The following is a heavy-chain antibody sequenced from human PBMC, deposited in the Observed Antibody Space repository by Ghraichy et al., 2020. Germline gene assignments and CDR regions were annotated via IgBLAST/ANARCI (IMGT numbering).Heavy chain of an antibody. CDR3: ARSPAPILKHFGGRAFDI. V-gene: IGHV4-30-2*01. CDR2: IYHSGST. J-gene: IGHJ3*02. D-gene: IGHD3-16*01. Sequence: SETLSLTCAVSGGSISSGGYSWSWIRQPPGKGLEWIGYIYHSGSTYYNPSLKSRVTISVDRSKNQFSLKLSSVTAADTAVYYCARSPAPILKHFGGRAFDIWCQGTMVTVSS. CDR1: GGSISSGGYS.